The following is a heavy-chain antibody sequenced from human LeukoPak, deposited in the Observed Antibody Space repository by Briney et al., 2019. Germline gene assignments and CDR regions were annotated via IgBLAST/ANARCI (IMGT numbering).Heavy chain of an antibody. V-gene: IGHV3-23*01. CDR3: AKRTSIVVVPAATP. Sequence: GGSLRLSCAASGFTFSSYSMNWVRQAPGKGLEWVSAISGSGGSTYYADSVKGRFTISRDNSKNTLYLQMNSLRAEDTAVYYCAKRTSIVVVPAATPWGQGTLVTVSS. D-gene: IGHD2-2*01. CDR2: ISGSGGST. CDR1: GFTFSSYS. J-gene: IGHJ5*02.